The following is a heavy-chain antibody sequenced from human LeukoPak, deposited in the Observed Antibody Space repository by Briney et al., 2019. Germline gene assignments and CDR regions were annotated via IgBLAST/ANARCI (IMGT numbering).Heavy chain of an antibody. V-gene: IGHV1-18*01. J-gene: IGHJ4*02. CDR3: SKGGTYYDILTGYYFGYYFDY. D-gene: IGHD3-9*01. Sequence: ASVKVSCKASGYTFTSYGISWVRQAPGQGLEWMGWISAYNGNTNYAQKLQGRVTMTTDTSTSTAYMELRSLRSDDTAVYYCSKGGTYYDILTGYYFGYYFDYWGQGTLVTVSS. CDR1: GYTFTSYG. CDR2: ISAYNGNT.